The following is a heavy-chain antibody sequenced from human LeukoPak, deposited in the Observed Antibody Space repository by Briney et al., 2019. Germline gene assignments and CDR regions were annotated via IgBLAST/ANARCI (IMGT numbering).Heavy chain of an antibody. V-gene: IGHV1-18*01. CDR2: ISAYNGNT. Sequence: ASVKVSCKASGYTFTSYGISWVRQAPGQWLEWMGWISAYNGNTNYAQKLQGRVTMTTDTSTSTAYMELRSLRSDDTAVYYCARDLRPDDFWSRYYGNWGQGTLVTVSS. J-gene: IGHJ4*02. CDR1: GYTFTSYG. D-gene: IGHD3-3*01. CDR3: ARDLRPDDFWSRYYGN.